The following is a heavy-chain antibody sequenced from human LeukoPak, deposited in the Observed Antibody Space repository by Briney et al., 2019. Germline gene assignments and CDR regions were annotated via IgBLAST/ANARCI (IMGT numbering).Heavy chain of an antibody. CDR2: ICYGATGHYAPP. D-gene: IGHD6-19*01. J-gene: IGHJ5*02. Sequence: SETLSLTCTVSGGSIRNNTYYWAWIRQPPGKGLEWIASICYGATGHYAPPYYNPSLKSRVTISLHSSNNQFSLEVSSVTAADTAVYYCARSVAGNEGTANWLDPWGQGTLVTVSS. CDR3: ARSVAGNEGTANWLDP. V-gene: IGHV4-39*01. CDR1: GGSIRNNTYY.